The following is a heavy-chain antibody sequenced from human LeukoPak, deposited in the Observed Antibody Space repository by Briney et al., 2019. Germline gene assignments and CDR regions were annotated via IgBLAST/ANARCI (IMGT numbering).Heavy chain of an antibody. D-gene: IGHD5-18*01. Sequence: LAGGPLRLSCAASRFTLDDYGMSWVRQAPGKGLEWVSGINWNGDSTGYADSVKGRLTIFRVNAKSSLFLQMNSLRAEDTAFYYCARGGYSYGAPYYFDYWGQGTLVTVSS. CDR2: INWNGDST. CDR1: RFTLDDYG. V-gene: IGHV3-20*04. J-gene: IGHJ4*02. CDR3: ARGGYSYGAPYYFDY.